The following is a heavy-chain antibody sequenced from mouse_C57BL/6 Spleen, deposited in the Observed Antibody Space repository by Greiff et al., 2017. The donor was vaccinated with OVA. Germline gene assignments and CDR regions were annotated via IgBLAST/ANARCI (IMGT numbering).Heavy chain of an antibody. V-gene: IGHV1-69*01. D-gene: IGHD1-1*01. CDR3: ARRDNYGAWFAY. CDR2: IDPSDSYT. J-gene: IGHJ3*01. Sequence: VQLQQPGAELVMPGASVKLSCKASGYTFTSYWMHWVKQRPGQGLEWIGEIDPSDSYTNYNQKFKGKSTLTVDKSSSTAYMQLSRLTSEDSAVYYCARRDNYGAWFAYWGQGTLVTVSA. CDR1: GYTFTSYW.